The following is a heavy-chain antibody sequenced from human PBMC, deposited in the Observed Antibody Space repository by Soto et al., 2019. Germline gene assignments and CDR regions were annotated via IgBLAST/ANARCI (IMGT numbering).Heavy chain of an antibody. CDR1: GFTFSSYA. V-gene: IGHV3-23*01. Sequence: GGSLRLSCAASGFTFSSYAMSWVRQAPGKGLEWVSAISGSGGSTYYADSVKGRFTISRDNSKNTLYLQMNSLRAEDTAVYYCAKGPGLRVVPAATAWFDPWGQGTLVTVSS. D-gene: IGHD2-2*01. J-gene: IGHJ5*02. CDR3: AKGPGLRVVPAATAWFDP. CDR2: ISGSGGST.